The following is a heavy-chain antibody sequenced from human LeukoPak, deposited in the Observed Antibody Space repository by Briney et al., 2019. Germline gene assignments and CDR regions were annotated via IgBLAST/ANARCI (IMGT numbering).Heavy chain of an antibody. Sequence: SQTLSLTCAISGDSVSSNSAAWNWIRQSPSRGLEWLGRAYYRSKWYNDYAVSVKSRIIINPDTSKNQFSLQLNSVTPEDTAVYYCAVIAMVRGVSRDNSFDYWGQGTLVTVSS. J-gene: IGHJ4*02. CDR2: AYYRSKWYN. CDR3: AVIAMVRGVSRDNSFDY. D-gene: IGHD3-10*01. V-gene: IGHV6-1*01. CDR1: GDSVSSNSAA.